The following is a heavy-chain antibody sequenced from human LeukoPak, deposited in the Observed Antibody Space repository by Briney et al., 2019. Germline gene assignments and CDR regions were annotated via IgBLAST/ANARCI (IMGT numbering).Heavy chain of an antibody. CDR3: ARQRAIAVAGTLGAFDP. CDR2: IYTSGST. D-gene: IGHD6-19*01. V-gene: IGHV4-4*09. Sequence: SETLSLTCTVSGGSISSYYWSRIRQPPGKGLEWIGYIYTSGSTNYNPSLKSRVTISVDTSKNQFSLKLSSVTAADTAVYYCARQRAIAVAGTLGAFDPWGQGTLVTVSS. CDR1: GGSISSYY. J-gene: IGHJ5*02.